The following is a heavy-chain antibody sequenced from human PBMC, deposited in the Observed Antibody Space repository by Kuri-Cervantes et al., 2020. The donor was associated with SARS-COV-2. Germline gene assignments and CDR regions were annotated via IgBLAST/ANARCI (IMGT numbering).Heavy chain of an antibody. CDR3: ARASEEHMIVVVITTGGWFDP. J-gene: IGHJ5*02. CDR2: INHSGST. V-gene: IGHV4-34*01. D-gene: IGHD3-22*01. Sequence: SETLSLTCAVYGGSFSGDYWSWIRQPPGKGLEWIGEINHSGSTNYNPSLKSRVTISVDTSKNQFSLKLSSVTAADTAVYYCARASEEHMIVVVITTGGWFDPWGQGTLVTVSS. CDR1: GGSFSGDY.